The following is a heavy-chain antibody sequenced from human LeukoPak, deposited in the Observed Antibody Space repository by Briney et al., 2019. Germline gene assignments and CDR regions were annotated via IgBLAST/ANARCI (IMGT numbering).Heavy chain of an antibody. CDR3: AKGSSGLDY. Sequence: PGGSLRLSCAASGFTFSSYGMHRVRQAPGKGLEWVAVISYDGSNKYYADSVKGRFTISRDNSKNTLYLQMNSLRAEDTAVYYCAKGSSGLDYWGQGTLVTVSS. J-gene: IGHJ4*02. CDR1: GFTFSSYG. CDR2: ISYDGSNK. D-gene: IGHD6-19*01. V-gene: IGHV3-30*18.